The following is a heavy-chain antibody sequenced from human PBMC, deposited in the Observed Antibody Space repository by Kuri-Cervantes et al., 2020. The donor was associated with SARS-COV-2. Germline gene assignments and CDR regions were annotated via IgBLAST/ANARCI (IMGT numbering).Heavy chain of an antibody. CDR2: ISWNSGSI. V-gene: IGHV3-9*01. CDR3: ANAAYDFWSGWDV. Sequence: SLKISCTASGFTFDDYAMHWVRQAPGKGLEWVSGISWNSGSIGYADSVKGRFTISRDNSKKMVYLQMNSLRPEDTAVYYCANAAYDFWSGWDVWGQGTTVTVSS. J-gene: IGHJ6*02. D-gene: IGHD3-3*01. CDR1: GFTFDDYA.